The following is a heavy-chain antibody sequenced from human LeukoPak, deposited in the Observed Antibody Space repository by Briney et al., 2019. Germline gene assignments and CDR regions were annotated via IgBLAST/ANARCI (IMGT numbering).Heavy chain of an antibody. V-gene: IGHV3-7*01. CDR1: GFTFSSYW. CDR3: ARDCSSTSCYRGGFDP. D-gene: IGHD2-2*02. CDR2: IKQDGSEN. Sequence: QTGGSLRLSCAASGFTFSSYWMSWVRQAPGKGLEGVASIKQDGSENYYVDSVKGRFTISRDNAKNSLYLQMNSLRAEDTAVYYCARDCSSTSCYRGGFDPWGQGTLVTVSS. J-gene: IGHJ5*02.